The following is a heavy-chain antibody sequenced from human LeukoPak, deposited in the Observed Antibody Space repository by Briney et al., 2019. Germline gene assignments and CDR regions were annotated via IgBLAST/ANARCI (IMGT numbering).Heavy chain of an antibody. CDR1: APTFSSYE. V-gene: IGHV3-48*03. CDR2: ISGSGSTI. D-gene: IGHD6-13*01. CDR3: ARVAEAAAFDY. Sequence: GGSLRLSCAVSAPTFSSYEMNWFRQAPGKGLEWVSYISGSGSTIYYADSVKGRITISRDNAKNSLYLQMNSLRAEDTAVYYCARVAEAAAFDYWGQGTLVTVSS. J-gene: IGHJ4*02.